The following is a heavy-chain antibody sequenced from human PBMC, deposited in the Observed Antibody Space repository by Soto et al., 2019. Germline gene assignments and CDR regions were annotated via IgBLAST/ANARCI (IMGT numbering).Heavy chain of an antibody. CDR2: ISGSGSNT. CDR1: GFTFSSYG. Sequence: GGSLRLSCAASGFTFSSYGMSWVRQAPGKGLEWVSAISGSGSNTYYADSVKGRFTISRDNSKNTLYLEMNSLRAEDTAVFYCEKDFPIVRGVHALPIWGQGTTVTVSS. V-gene: IGHV3-23*01. D-gene: IGHD3-10*01. J-gene: IGHJ6*02. CDR3: EKDFPIVRGVHALPI.